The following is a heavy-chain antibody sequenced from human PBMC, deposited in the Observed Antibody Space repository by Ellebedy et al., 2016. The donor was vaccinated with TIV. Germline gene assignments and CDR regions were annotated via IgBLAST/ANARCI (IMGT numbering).Heavy chain of an antibody. D-gene: IGHD1-1*01. J-gene: IGHJ4*02. CDR3: AKTGTTGTLLPYCFDY. CDR1: GFTFSSYA. Sequence: GESLKISCAASGFTFSSYAMSWVRQAPGKGLEWVSAISGSGGSTYYADSVKGRFTISRGNSKNTLYLQMNSLRAEDTAVYFCAKTGTTGTLLPYCFDYWGQGTLVTVSS. CDR2: ISGSGGST. V-gene: IGHV3-23*01.